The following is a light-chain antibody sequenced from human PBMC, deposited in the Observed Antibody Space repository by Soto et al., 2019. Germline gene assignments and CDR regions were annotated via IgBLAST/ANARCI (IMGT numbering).Light chain of an antibody. Sequence: DIQMTQSPSSLSASGGDRVTITCRASQGISTWLAWYQQKPEKAPKSLIYAAASLQSGIPSRISGSGSGTDITFTISSLQPEDVATYYCHKYNSYPTTFGGGTKVEIK. CDR2: AAA. V-gene: IGKV1D-16*01. J-gene: IGKJ4*01. CDR3: HKYNSYPTT. CDR1: QGISTW.